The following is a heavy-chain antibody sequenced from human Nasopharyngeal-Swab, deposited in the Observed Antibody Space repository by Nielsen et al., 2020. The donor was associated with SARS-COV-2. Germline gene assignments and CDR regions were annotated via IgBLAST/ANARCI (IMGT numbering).Heavy chain of an antibody. Sequence: GSLKISCVVSGLTFSRYSMNWVRQAPGKGLEWISYISSGSSSIYYTDSVKGRFTISRDNAKNSLFLQMSSLTAEDTAVYYCARRYCSGVSCYSDYWGQGTPVTVSS. J-gene: IGHJ4*02. D-gene: IGHD2-15*01. V-gene: IGHV3-48*04. CDR2: ISSGSSSI. CDR1: GLTFSRYS. CDR3: ARRYCSGVSCYSDY.